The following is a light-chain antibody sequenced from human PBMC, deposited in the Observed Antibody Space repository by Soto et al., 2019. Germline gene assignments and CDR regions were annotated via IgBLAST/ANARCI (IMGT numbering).Light chain of an antibody. CDR3: ISYTSSSTWV. Sequence: QSVLTQPPSVSGAPGQRVTISCAGGSSSIGAGYDVHWYQQVPGTAPKLLIYGNFNRPSGVPDRFSGSKSGTSASLAITGLQAGDEADYYCISYTSSSTWVFGGGTKLTVL. V-gene: IGLV1-40*01. J-gene: IGLJ3*02. CDR2: GNF. CDR1: SSSIGAGYD.